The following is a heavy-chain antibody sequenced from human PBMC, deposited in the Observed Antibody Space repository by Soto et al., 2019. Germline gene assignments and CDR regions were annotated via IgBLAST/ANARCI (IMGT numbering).Heavy chain of an antibody. CDR2: IWSDGSNK. Sequence: QVQLVESGGGVVQPGRSLRLSCAASGFTFSNYGMHWVRQAPGKGLEWVAVIWSDGSNKYYADSVKGRFTISRDNSKSQRYRQMNSVRAEDTGLYYCASGGGGAIRRSYFDYWGQGTLVTVSS. V-gene: IGHV3-33*01. D-gene: IGHD3-16*01. CDR1: GFTFSNYG. J-gene: IGHJ4*02. CDR3: ASGGGGAIRRSYFDY.